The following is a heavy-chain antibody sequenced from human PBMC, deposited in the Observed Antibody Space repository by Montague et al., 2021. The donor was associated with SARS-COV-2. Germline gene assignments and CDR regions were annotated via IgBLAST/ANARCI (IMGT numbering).Heavy chain of an antibody. J-gene: IGHJ6*02. D-gene: IGHD2-2*01. V-gene: IGHV4-59*13. CDR2: KNYTGSS. CDR1: GGSITSYF. Sequence: SETLSLTCTVSGGSITSYFWSWVRHPPGKELVWCGYKNYTGSSTYNPSSNRRLTIILDTSTTQLSLNLSSVTAAATAVYYCSGDCCTRTGCSCYSYGMDVWGQGTTVTVSS. CDR3: SGDCCTRTGCSCYSYGMDV.